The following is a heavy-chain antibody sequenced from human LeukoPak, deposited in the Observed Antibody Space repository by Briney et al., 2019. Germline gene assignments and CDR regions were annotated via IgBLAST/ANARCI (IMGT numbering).Heavy chain of an antibody. CDR3: ASDMSGYCSSTSCYGYYYYGMDV. CDR1: GGSISSYY. D-gene: IGHD2-2*01. V-gene: IGHV4-59*01. CDR2: IYYSGST. Sequence: SETLSLTCTVSGGSISSYYWTWIRQPPGKGLEWIGYIYYSGSTNYNPSLKSRVTISVDTSKNQFSLKLSSVTAADTAVYYCASDMSGYCSSTSCYGYYYYGMDVWGQGTTVTVSS. J-gene: IGHJ6*02.